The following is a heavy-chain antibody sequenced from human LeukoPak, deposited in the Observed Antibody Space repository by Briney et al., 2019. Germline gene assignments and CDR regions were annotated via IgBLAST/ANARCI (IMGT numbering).Heavy chain of an antibody. CDR1: GYSFTTYW. CDR3: ARRSGSYGTNDY. J-gene: IGHJ4*02. D-gene: IGHD1-26*01. CDR2: IYPGDSDT. Sequence: GESLQISCKGSGYSFTTYWIGWVRQMPGKGLEWMGIIYPGDSDTRYSPSFQGQVTISADKSISTAYPQWSSLKASDTAIYYCARRSGSYGTNDYWGQGTLVTVSS. V-gene: IGHV5-51*01.